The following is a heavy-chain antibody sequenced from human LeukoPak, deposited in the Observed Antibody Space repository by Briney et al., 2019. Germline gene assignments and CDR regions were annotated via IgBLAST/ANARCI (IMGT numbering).Heavy chain of an antibody. CDR1: GFTLSNYA. D-gene: IGHD1-20*01. J-gene: IGHJ3*01. V-gene: IGHV3-23*01. CDR3: AKRRDAGITGTTGGLDV. Sequence: GGSLRLSCAASGFTLSNYAMSWVRQAPEKGLEWVSGISGSGETTFYADSVRGRFAISRDISKTTLYLQINSLRAEDAAVYYCAKRRDAGITGTTGGLDVWGQGTTVTVSS. CDR2: ISGSGETT.